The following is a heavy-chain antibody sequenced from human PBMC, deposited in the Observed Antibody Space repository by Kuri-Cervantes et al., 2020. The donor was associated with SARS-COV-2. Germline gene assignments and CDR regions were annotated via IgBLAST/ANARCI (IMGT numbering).Heavy chain of an antibody. CDR1: GFTFENHW. V-gene: IGHV3-30*18. CDR2: ISYDGSNK. J-gene: IGHJ4*02. D-gene: IGHD5-18*01. CDR3: AKDRNPSWIQAWFDY. Sequence: GGSLRLSCEASGFTFENHWMSWVRQAPGKGLEWVAVISYDGSNKYYADSVKGRFTISRDNSKNTLYLQMNSLRAEDTAVYYCAKDRNPSWIQAWFDYWGQGTLVTVSS.